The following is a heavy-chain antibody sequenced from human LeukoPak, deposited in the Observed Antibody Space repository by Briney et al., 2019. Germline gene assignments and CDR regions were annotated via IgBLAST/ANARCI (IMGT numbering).Heavy chain of an antibody. V-gene: IGHV3-30*02. D-gene: IGHD1-26*01. CDR2: IRYDGSNK. Sequence: PGGSLRLSCAASGFTFSSYGMHWVRQAPGKGLEWVAFIRYDGSNKYYADSVKGRFTIPRDNSKNTLYLQMNSLRAEDTAVYYCAKRSYSYVLADYWGQGTLVTVSS. CDR1: GFTFSSYG. J-gene: IGHJ4*02. CDR3: AKRSYSYVLADY.